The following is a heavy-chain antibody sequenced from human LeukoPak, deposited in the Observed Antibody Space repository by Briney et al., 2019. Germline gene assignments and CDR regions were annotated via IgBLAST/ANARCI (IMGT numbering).Heavy chain of an antibody. V-gene: IGHV4-31*03. CDR2: IYYSGTT. CDR1: GVSMSSGGNY. D-gene: IGHD1-14*01. CDR3: AGTGARYFDF. Sequence: SETLSLTCTVSGVSMSSGGNYWSWIRQHPGKGLEWIGYIYYSGTTQYNPSFKSRITISVDASKNQFSLRLSSVTVADTAVYFCAGTGARYFDFWSRGTLVTVSS. J-gene: IGHJ4*02.